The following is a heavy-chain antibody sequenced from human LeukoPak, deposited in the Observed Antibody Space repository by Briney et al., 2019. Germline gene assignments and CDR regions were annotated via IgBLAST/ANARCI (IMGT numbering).Heavy chain of an antibody. CDR1: GGSISSGDYY. D-gene: IGHD2-2*01. V-gene: IGHV4-30-4*01. CDR2: IYYSGST. CDR3: ARALQDIVVVPALDY. J-gene: IGHJ4*02. Sequence: SETLSLTCTVSGGSISSGDYYWSWIRQPPGKGLEWIGYIYYSGSTYYNPSLKSRVTISVDTSKNQFSLKLSSATAADTAVYYCARALQDIVVVPALDYWGQGTLVTVSS.